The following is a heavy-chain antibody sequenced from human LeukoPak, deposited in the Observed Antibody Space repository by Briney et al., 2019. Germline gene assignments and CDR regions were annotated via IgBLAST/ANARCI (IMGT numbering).Heavy chain of an antibody. CDR3: ARDRSGYANDAFDF. Sequence: GRSLRLSCAASGFTFSDYAMHWVRQAPGKGMEWVAVLSYGGTNKYYADSVKGRFTISRDNSKNTMFLQMNSLRAEDTAVYHCARDRSGYANDAFDFWGQGTMVTVSS. CDR1: GFTFSDYA. D-gene: IGHD3-3*01. CDR2: LSYGGTNK. V-gene: IGHV3-30-3*01. J-gene: IGHJ3*01.